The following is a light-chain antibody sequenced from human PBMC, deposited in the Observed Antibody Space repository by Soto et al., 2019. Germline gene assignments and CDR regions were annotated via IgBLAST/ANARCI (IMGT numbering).Light chain of an antibody. Sequence: QSVLTQPRSVSGSPGQSVTISCTGTSSDVGGYNFVSWYQHHPGKAPKLTIYNVIQRPSGVPDRFSASKSGNTASLTISGLQAEDEADYYCCSYAGSYTYVFGTGTKVTVL. CDR2: NVI. V-gene: IGLV2-11*01. CDR3: CSYAGSYTYV. CDR1: SSDVGGYNF. J-gene: IGLJ1*01.